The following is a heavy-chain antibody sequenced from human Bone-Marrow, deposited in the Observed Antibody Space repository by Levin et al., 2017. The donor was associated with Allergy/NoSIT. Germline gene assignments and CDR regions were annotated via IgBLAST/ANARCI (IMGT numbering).Heavy chain of an antibody. V-gene: IGHV1-18*01. J-gene: IGHJ5*02. CDR1: GYTFTSYG. D-gene: IGHD3-3*01. CDR2: ISAYNGNT. CDR3: ARKPNGKDYDFWSGYFMGGDNWFDP. Sequence: ASVKVSCKASGYTFTSYGISWVRQAPGQGLEWMGWISAYNGNTNYAQKLQGRVTMTTDTSTSTAYMELRSLRSDDTAVYYCARKPNGKDYDFWSGYFMGGDNWFDPWGQGTLVTVSS.